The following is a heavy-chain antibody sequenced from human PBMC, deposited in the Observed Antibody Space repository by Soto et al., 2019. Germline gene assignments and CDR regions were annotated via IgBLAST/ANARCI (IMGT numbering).Heavy chain of an antibody. Sequence: LRLSCAASGFTFSSYAMSWFRQAPGKGLEWVSAISGSGGSTYYADSVKGRFTISRDNSKNTLYLQMNSLRAEDTAVYYCAKDHGLYSSGWYFDYWGQGTLVTVSS. CDR1: GFTFSSYA. J-gene: IGHJ4*02. CDR2: ISGSGGST. V-gene: IGHV3-23*01. D-gene: IGHD6-19*01. CDR3: AKDHGLYSSGWYFDY.